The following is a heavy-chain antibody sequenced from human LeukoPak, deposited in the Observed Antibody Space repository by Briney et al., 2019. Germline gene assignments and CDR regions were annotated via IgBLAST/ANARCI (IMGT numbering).Heavy chain of an antibody. CDR3: ARGPITEDGTFHSPNA. V-gene: IGHV4-34*01. CDR2: ITESVST. Sequence: PLETLSLTCAVSGGSFSGHYWSWIRQSPGKGLEWIGEITESVSTNYNPSLKSRVTISRDTSKNHFSLKVSSVTAADTAVYYCARGPITEDGTFHSPNAWGQGTLVTVSS. J-gene: IGHJ5*02. CDR1: GGSFSGHY. D-gene: IGHD1-1*01.